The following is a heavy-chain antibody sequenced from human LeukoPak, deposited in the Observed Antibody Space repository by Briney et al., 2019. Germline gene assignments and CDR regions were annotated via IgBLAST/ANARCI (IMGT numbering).Heavy chain of an antibody. CDR1: GFTFSSYW. D-gene: IGHD4-17*01. J-gene: IGHJ4*02. Sequence: GGSLRLSCVASGFTFSSYWMSWVRQAPGKGLEWVANIKEDGSEKYYVDSVKGRFTISRDNAENPLYLQMHSLRAEDTAVYYCATTLTVTTGFYWGQGTLVTVSS. CDR2: IKEDGSEK. V-gene: IGHV3-7*01. CDR3: ATTLTVTTGFY.